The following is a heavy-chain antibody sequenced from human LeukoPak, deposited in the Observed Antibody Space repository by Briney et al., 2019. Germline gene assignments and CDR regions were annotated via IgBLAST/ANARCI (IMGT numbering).Heavy chain of an antibody. Sequence: GGSLRLSRAASGFIFNNYGMHWVRQAPGKGLEFVSAITCNGGSTYYANSVKGRFTISRDNSKNTLYLHMGSLRAEDMAVYYCARGGYFDTSGLIDYWGQGTLVTVFS. CDR2: ITCNGGST. J-gene: IGHJ4*02. CDR3: ARGGYFDTSGLIDY. D-gene: IGHD3-22*01. V-gene: IGHV3-64*01. CDR1: GFIFNNYG.